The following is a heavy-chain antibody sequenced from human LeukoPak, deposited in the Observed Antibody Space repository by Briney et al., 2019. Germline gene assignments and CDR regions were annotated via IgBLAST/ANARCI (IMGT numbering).Heavy chain of an antibody. CDR2: ISGIGGST. D-gene: IGHD2-15*01. CDR3: AKVRGVAEYFQH. J-gene: IGHJ1*01. Sequence: QPGGSLRLSCAASGFTFSSYAMSWVRQAPGKGLEWVSAISGIGGSTYYADSVKGRFTISRDNSKNTLYLQMNSLRAKDTAVYYCAKVRGVAEYFQHWGQGTLVTVSS. V-gene: IGHV3-23*01. CDR1: GFTFSSYA.